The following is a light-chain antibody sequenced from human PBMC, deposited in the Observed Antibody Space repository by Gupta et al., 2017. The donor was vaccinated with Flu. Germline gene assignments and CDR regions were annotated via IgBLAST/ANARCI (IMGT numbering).Light chain of an antibody. CDR1: SSDIGAYNY. CDR2: EVN. CDR3: SSYSGSSTL. Sequence: QSAPTQPASVSRSPGQSITLPSSGTSSDIGAYNYVAWYQQHPGKAPKLMIFEVNNRPSGVSDRFSGSKSGNTASLTISGLQAEDESHYYCSSYSGSSTLFGGGTKLTVL. V-gene: IGLV2-14*01. J-gene: IGLJ2*01.